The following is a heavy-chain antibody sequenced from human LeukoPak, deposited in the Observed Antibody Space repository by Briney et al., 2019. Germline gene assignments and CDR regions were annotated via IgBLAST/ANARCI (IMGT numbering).Heavy chain of an antibody. CDR1: GGSISDYY. Sequence: SETLSLTCTVSGGSISDYYWSWIRQPPGKGLEWIGYIYYSGSTKYNPSLKSRVTISVDTSKNQFSLKLSSVTAADTAVYYCARSYGIVGAKDIWGQGTMVTVSS. D-gene: IGHD1-26*01. CDR3: ARSYGIVGAKDI. J-gene: IGHJ3*02. V-gene: IGHV4-59*01. CDR2: IYYSGST.